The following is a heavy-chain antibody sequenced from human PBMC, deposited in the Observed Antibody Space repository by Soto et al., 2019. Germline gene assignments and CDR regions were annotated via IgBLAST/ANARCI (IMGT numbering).Heavy chain of an antibody. CDR1: GFALTCFGEG. V-gene: IGHV2-5*02. D-gene: IGHD2-21*02. Sequence: QITLKESGPTLVKPTQTLTLTCTFSGFALTCFGEGVGRIRQPPVKALAWLALVYWDDDKRYTPSLRSRLTITKDTSKKQVVLTMTNMDPVDTATYYCVQSRCGGDCLTFYSPHAYYGLDVWCQGTTVTVSS. CDR2: VYWDDDK. CDR3: VQSRCGGDCLTFYSPHAYYGLDV. J-gene: IGHJ6*02.